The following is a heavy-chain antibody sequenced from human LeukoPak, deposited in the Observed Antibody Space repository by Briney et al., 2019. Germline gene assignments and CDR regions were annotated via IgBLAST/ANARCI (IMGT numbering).Heavy chain of an antibody. D-gene: IGHD3-22*01. CDR1: GGSISTYY. Sequence: SETLSLTCTVSGGSISTYYWNWIRQPPGKGLEWIGYIYYSGSTNYNPSLTGRVTISVDTSKNQFSLKLSSVTAADTAVYYCAREYNYYDSSGWDAIEIWGQGTMVTVSS. CDR2: IYYSGST. CDR3: AREYNYYDSSGWDAIEI. V-gene: IGHV4-59*01. J-gene: IGHJ3*02.